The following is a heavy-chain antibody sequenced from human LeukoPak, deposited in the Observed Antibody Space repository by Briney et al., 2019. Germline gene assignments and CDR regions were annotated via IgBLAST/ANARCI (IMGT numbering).Heavy chain of an antibody. V-gene: IGHV3-23*01. Sequence: GGSLRLFCAASGFTFSSYAMSWVRQAPGKGLEWVSAISGSGGSTYYADSVKGRFTISRDNSKNTLYLQMNSLRAEDTAVYYCAREGAPGYDFWSGSYYYYGMDVWGQGTTVTVSS. CDR2: ISGSGGST. CDR3: AREGAPGYDFWSGSYYYYGMDV. D-gene: IGHD3-3*01. CDR1: GFTFSSYA. J-gene: IGHJ6*02.